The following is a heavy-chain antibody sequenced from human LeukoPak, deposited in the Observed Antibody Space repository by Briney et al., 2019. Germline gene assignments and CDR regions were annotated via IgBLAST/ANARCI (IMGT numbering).Heavy chain of an antibody. J-gene: IGHJ4*02. V-gene: IGHV3-23*01. CDR2: ISGSGGST. Sequence: AGGSLRLSCAASGFTFSSYAMSWVRQAPGKGLEWVSVISGSGGSTYYRGSVKGRFTISRDNSKNTLYLQMNSLTAGDTAVYYCAKDGTTTVTFDYWGQGTLVTVSS. CDR3: AKDGTTTVTFDY. D-gene: IGHD4-11*01. CDR1: GFTFSSYA.